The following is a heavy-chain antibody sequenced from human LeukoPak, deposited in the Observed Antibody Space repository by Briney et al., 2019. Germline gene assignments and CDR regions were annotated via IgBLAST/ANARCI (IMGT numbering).Heavy chain of an antibody. J-gene: IGHJ6*02. CDR3: AGVKAGYSSSWYLSGYYYGMDV. D-gene: IGHD6-13*01. Sequence: GSVKVSCKASGYTFTSYDINWVRQATGQGLEWMGWMNPNSGNTGYAQKFQGRVTMTRNTSISTAYMELSSLRSEDTAVYYCAGVKAGYSSSWYLSGYYYGMDVWGQGTTVTVSS. CDR1: GYTFTSYD. V-gene: IGHV1-8*01. CDR2: MNPNSGNT.